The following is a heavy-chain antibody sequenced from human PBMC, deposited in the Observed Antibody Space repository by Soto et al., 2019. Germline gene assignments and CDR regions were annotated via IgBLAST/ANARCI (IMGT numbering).Heavy chain of an antibody. CDR3: ARESLWFGEFKTNWFDP. V-gene: IGHV1-3*01. J-gene: IGHJ5*02. D-gene: IGHD3-10*01. CDR2: INAGNGNT. Sequence: ASVKGSCEASGCTFTSYAMHWVRQAPGQRLEWMGWINAGNGNTKYSQKFQGRVTITRDTSASTAYMELSSLRSEDTAVYYCARESLWFGEFKTNWFDPWGQGTLVTVSS. CDR1: GCTFTSYA.